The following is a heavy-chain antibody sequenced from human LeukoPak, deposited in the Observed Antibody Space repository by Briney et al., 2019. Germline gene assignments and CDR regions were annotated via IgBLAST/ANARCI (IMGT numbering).Heavy chain of an antibody. D-gene: IGHD2-15*01. V-gene: IGHV3-30*02. Sequence: GGSLRLSCAASGFPFRSYAMHGVRQAPGKGLEWVAFIRYDGSYKYYADSVKGRFTISRDNSKNTLYLQMNSLRAEDTAVYYCARDRSGYCSGGSCYGPWGQGTLVTVSS. J-gene: IGHJ4*02. CDR3: ARDRSGYCSGGSCYGP. CDR1: GFPFRSYA. CDR2: IRYDGSYK.